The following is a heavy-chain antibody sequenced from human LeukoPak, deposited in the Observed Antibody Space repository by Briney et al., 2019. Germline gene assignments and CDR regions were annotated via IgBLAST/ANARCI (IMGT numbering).Heavy chain of an antibody. CDR2: VYPGGFT. CDR3: AIGGVIWRMDV. CDR1: GFTFSSYE. Sequence: GGSLRLSCAASGFTFSSYEMNWVRQAPGKGLEWVSVVYPGGFTYHADSVKGRFTISRDTSKNTVYLQMNSLRAEDTAVYYCAIGGVIWRMDVWGQGTTVTVSS. V-gene: IGHV3-66*01. D-gene: IGHD2/OR15-2a*01. J-gene: IGHJ6*02.